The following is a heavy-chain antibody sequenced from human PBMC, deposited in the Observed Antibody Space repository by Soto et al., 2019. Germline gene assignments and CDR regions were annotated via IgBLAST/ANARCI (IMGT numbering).Heavy chain of an antibody. Sequence: QVQLVESGGGVVQPGRSLRLSCAASGFTFSSYGMHWVRQAPGKGLEWVAVIWYDGSNKYYADSVKGRFTISRDNSKNTLYLQMNSLRAEDTAVYYCARDGSQQLVYYYYGMDVWGQGTTVTVSS. CDR2: IWYDGSNK. D-gene: IGHD6-13*01. J-gene: IGHJ6*02. CDR3: ARDGSQQLVYYYYGMDV. CDR1: GFTFSSYG. V-gene: IGHV3-33*01.